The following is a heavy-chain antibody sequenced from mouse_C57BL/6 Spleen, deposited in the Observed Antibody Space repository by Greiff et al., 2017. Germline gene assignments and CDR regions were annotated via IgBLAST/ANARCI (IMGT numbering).Heavy chain of an antibody. Sequence: EVQLQESGPGLVKPSQSLSLTCSVTGYSITSGYYWNWIRQFPGNKLEWMGYISYDGSNNYNPSLKNRISITRDTSKNQFFLKLNSVTTEDTATYYCAGYGYDEDYWYFDVWGTGTTVTVAS. J-gene: IGHJ1*03. CDR2: ISYDGSN. CDR1: GYSITSGYY. D-gene: IGHD2-2*01. V-gene: IGHV3-6*01. CDR3: AGYGYDEDYWYFDV.